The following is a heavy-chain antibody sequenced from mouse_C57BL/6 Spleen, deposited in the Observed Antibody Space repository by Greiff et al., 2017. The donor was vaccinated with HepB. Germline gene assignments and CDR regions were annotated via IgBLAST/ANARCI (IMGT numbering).Heavy chain of an antibody. Sequence: QVQLQQSGAELARPGASVKLSCKASGYTFTSYGISWVKQRTGQGLEWIGEIYPRSGNTYYNEKFKGKATLTADKSSSTAYMELRSLKSEDSAVYFCARYYYGSSFYWYFDVWGTGTTVTVSS. D-gene: IGHD1-1*01. CDR3: ARYYYGSSFYWYFDV. CDR2: IYPRSGNT. J-gene: IGHJ1*03. CDR1: GYTFTSYG. V-gene: IGHV1-81*01.